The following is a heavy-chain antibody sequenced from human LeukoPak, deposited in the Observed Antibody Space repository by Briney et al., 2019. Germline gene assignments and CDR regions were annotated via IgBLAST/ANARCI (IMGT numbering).Heavy chain of an antibody. D-gene: IGHD6-6*01. V-gene: IGHV3-30*02. Sequence: GGSLRLSCAASGFTFSNYGMHWVRQAPGKGLEWVAFIRYDRSNKYYTDSVKGRFTVSRDNSKSTLYLQMNSLRAEDTAVYYCANEYSSFEDAFDIWGQGTMVTVSS. CDR1: GFTFSNYG. CDR2: IRYDRSNK. J-gene: IGHJ3*02. CDR3: ANEYSSFEDAFDI.